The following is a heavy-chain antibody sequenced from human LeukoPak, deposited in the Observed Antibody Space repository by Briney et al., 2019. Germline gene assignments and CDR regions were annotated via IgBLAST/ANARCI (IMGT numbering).Heavy chain of an antibody. D-gene: IGHD4-17*01. Sequence: GGSLRLSCAASGFTFSSYAMSWVRQAPGKGLEWDSTINSNGAITYYADSVKGRFTISRDNSKNTLYLQMNSLRAEDTAVYYCAKLGSRGLNDYGDHGVFDYWGQGTLVTVSS. CDR1: GFTFSSYA. CDR2: INSNGAIT. J-gene: IGHJ4*02. CDR3: AKLGSRGLNDYGDHGVFDY. V-gene: IGHV3-23*01.